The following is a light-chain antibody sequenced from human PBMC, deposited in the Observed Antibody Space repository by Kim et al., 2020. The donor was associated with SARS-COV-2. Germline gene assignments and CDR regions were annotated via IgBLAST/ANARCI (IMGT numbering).Light chain of an antibody. V-gene: IGLV3-19*01. CDR2: SKN. CDR1: SLRSYY. Sequence: SSELTQDPAVSVALGQTVRITCQGDSLRSYYASWYQQKPGQAPVLVIYSKNNRPSGISDRFSGSSSGNTASLTITGAQAEDEAHYYCNSRDSSGNHHYVF. CDR3: NSRDSSGNHHYV. J-gene: IGLJ1*01.